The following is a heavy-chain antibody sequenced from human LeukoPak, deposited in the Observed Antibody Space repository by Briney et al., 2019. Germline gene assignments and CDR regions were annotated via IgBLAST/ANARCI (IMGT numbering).Heavy chain of an antibody. CDR3: ARRRGRDRGAFDI. Sequence: GESLRISCKGSGYSFTSYWIGWVRQMPGKGLEWMGIIYPGDSDTRYSPSFQGQVTISADKSITTAYLQWSGLKASDTAMYYCARRRGRDRGAFDIWGQGTMVTVSS. CDR2: IYPGDSDT. D-gene: IGHD1-14*01. J-gene: IGHJ3*02. V-gene: IGHV5-51*01. CDR1: GYSFTSYW.